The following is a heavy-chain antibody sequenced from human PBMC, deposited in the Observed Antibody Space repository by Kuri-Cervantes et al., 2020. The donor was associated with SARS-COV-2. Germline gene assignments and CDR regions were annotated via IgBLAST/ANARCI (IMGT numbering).Heavy chain of an antibody. V-gene: IGHV3-53*01. J-gene: IGHJ3*02. CDR2: IYSGGST. D-gene: IGHD6-19*01. Sequence: GESLKISCAASGFTFSGHWIHWVRQAPGKGLEFISVIYSGGSTYYADSVKGRFTISRDNSKNTLYLQMNSLRAEDTAVYYCARATWVAVAGMDTFDIWGQGTMVTVSS. CDR3: ARATWVAVAGMDTFDI. CDR1: GFTFSGHW.